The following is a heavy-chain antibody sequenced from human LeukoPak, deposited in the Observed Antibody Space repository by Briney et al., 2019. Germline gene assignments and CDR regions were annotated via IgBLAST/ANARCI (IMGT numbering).Heavy chain of an antibody. Sequence: PSETLSLTCAGYGGSFSGYYWSWIRQPPGKGLEWIGEINHSGSTNYNPSLKSRVTISVDTSKNQFSLKLSSVTAADTAVYYCARHGDSSGSTLYYYYMDVWGKGTTVTVSS. J-gene: IGHJ6*03. D-gene: IGHD3-22*01. CDR1: GGSFSGYY. V-gene: IGHV4-34*01. CDR2: INHSGST. CDR3: ARHGDSSGSTLYYYYMDV.